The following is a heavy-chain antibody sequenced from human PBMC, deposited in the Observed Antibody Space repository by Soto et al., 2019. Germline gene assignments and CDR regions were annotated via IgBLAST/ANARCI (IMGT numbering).Heavy chain of an antibody. V-gene: IGHV2-5*02. CDR2: IYWDEDK. CDR3: AHIRDLTTFGA. Sequence: QITLKESGPTLVKPTQTLTLTCTFSGFSLSTSGVGVGWIRQPPGKALEWLALIYWDEDKSYSPSLKSRLTITQDTSKNQVVLTMTNMDPVDTATYYCAHIRDLTTFGAWGQGTLVTVSS. J-gene: IGHJ5*02. CDR1: GFSLSTSGVG. D-gene: IGHD3-16*01.